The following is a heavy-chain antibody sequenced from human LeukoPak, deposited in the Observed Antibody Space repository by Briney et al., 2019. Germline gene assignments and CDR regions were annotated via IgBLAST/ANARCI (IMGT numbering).Heavy chain of an antibody. Sequence: GGSLRLSCAASGLTFSSYWMTWVRQAPGKGLEWVANIKHNGDELNYVDSVEDRFTISRDNAKNSLYLHMTSLRAEDTAVYYCARELRTFDSWGQGTLVTVSS. D-gene: IGHD3-16*01. CDR1: GLTFSSYW. CDR2: IKHNGDEL. CDR3: ARELRTFDS. J-gene: IGHJ4*02. V-gene: IGHV3-7*01.